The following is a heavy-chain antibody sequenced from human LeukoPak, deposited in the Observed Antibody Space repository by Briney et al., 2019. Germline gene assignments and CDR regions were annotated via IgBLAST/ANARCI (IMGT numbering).Heavy chain of an antibody. CDR3: AREIVVVPAAMRYNWFDP. CDR2: INHSGST. J-gene: IGHJ5*02. CDR1: GFTFSNAW. V-gene: IGHV4-34*01. D-gene: IGHD2-2*01. Sequence: GSLRLSCAASGFTFSNAWMSWIRQPPGKGLEWIGEINHSGSTNYNPSLKSRVTISVDTSKNQFSLKLSSVTAADTAVYYCAREIVVVPAAMRYNWFDPWGQGTLVTVSS.